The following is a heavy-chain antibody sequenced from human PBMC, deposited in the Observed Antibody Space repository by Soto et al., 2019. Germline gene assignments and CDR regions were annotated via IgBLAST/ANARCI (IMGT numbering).Heavy chain of an antibody. CDR3: GHTDCIRTTCQGDTFDI. CDR1: GFSLITSGVG. J-gene: IGHJ3*02. V-gene: IGHV2-5*02. CDR2: IYWDDDK. Sequence: QITLKESGPTLVNPTETLTLTCTFSGFSLITSGVGVGWIRQPPGKALEWLALIYWDDDKRYSPSLKSRLTFNKGTSKNQVVLTMTNVDPDDTGTYFCGHTDCIRTTCQGDTFDIWGQGIMVTVSS. D-gene: IGHD1-20*01.